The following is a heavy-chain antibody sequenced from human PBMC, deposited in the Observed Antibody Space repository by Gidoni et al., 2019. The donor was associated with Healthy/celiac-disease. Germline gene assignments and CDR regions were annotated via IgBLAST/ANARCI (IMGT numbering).Heavy chain of an antibody. CDR1: GYSSSSGYY. J-gene: IGHJ5*02. D-gene: IGHD6-13*01. Sequence: QVQLQASGPGLVKPSATLSLTCTVPGYSSSSGYYWGWIRQPPGKGLEWIGSIYHSGSTYYNPSLKSRVTISVDTSKNQFSLKLSSGTAADTAVYYCARVIPGQQEDWFDPWGQGTLVTVSS. V-gene: IGHV4-38-2*02. CDR3: ARVIPGQQEDWFDP. CDR2: IYHSGST.